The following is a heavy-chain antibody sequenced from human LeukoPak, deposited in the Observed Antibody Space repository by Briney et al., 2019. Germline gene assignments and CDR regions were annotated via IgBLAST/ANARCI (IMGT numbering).Heavy chain of an antibody. J-gene: IGHJ5*02. Sequence: PGGSLRLSCAASGFTLSNYDMNWVRQAPGEGLEGVSSISTSSGYIYYKDSVRGRFTISRDDAKNSLYLEMNSLRAEDTAVYYCARADCSSSTCYLRRSWFDPWGQGTLVTVSS. CDR1: GFTLSNYD. V-gene: IGHV3-21*01. CDR2: ISTSSGYI. CDR3: ARADCSSSTCYLRRSWFDP. D-gene: IGHD2-2*01.